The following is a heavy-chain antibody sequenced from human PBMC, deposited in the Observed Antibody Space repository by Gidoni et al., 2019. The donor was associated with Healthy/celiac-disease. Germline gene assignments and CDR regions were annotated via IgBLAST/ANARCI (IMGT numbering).Heavy chain of an antibody. V-gene: IGHV3-33*01. CDR3: AREPPMVRAYYYYGMDV. CDR1: CFTFSSYG. D-gene: IGHD3-10*01. J-gene: IGHJ6*02. CDR2: IWYDGSNK. Sequence: QVPLVESGGGVVQPGRSMRLSCAASCFTFSSYGMHWVRQAPGKGLEWVAVIWYDGSNKYYADSVKGRLTISRDKSKNTLYLQMNSLRAEDTAVYYCAREPPMVRAYYYYGMDVWGQGTTVTVSS.